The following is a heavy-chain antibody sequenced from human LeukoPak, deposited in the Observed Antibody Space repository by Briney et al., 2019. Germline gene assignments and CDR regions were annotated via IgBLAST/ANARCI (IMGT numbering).Heavy chain of an antibody. Sequence: SETLSLTCAVYGGSFRGYFWSWIRQPPGKGLEWIGEIGHSGTTNYNASLKSRVTISVDTSKNQFSLKVTSVTAADTAVYYCARGGLDTSRGGYFDYWGQGTLVTVSS. V-gene: IGHV4-34*01. CDR2: IGHSGTT. CDR1: GGSFRGYF. J-gene: IGHJ4*02. CDR3: ARGGLDTSRGGYFDY. D-gene: IGHD5-18*01.